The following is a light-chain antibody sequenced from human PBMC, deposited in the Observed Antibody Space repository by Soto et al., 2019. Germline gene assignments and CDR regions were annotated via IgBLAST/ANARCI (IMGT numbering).Light chain of an antibody. J-gene: IGKJ4*01. Sequence: EIVMAQSPATLAVSRGETTRLSCRASQSINSDVAWYQQKLGQTPRLLIHGASTRATGIAARFSGSGSGTEFTLTISGLQSEDFATYYCQQYNYWPVTFGGGTKVDIK. CDR2: GAS. CDR3: QQYNYWPVT. CDR1: QSINSD. V-gene: IGKV3-15*01.